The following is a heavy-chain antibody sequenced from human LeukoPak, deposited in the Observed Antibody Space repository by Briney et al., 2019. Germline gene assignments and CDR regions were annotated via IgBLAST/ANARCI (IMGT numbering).Heavy chain of an antibody. D-gene: IGHD3-16*01. CDR3: ARDFKIMWTPPDY. Sequence: SETLSLTCTVSGVSISSSNSYWGWIRQPPGKGLEWIGSIYYSGNTYYNASLKSQVSISIDTSKNQFSLRLTSVTAADTAVYYCARDFKIMWTPPDYWGQGTLVTVSS. V-gene: IGHV4-39*02. CDR1: GVSISSSNSY. CDR2: IYYSGNT. J-gene: IGHJ4*02.